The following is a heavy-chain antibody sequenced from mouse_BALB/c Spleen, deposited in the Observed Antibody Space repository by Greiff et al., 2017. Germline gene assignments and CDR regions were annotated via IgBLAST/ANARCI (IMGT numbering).Heavy chain of an antibody. CDR3: ATVVALYYAMDY. V-gene: IGHV14-3*02. CDR1: GFNIKDTY. Sequence: VQLQQSGAELVKPGASVTLSCTASGFNIKDTYMHWVKQRPEQGLEWIGRIDPANGNTKYDPKFQGKATITADTSSNTAYLQLSSLTSEDTAVYYGATVVALYYAMDYWGQGTSVTVSS. J-gene: IGHJ4*01. CDR2: IDPANGNT. D-gene: IGHD1-1*01.